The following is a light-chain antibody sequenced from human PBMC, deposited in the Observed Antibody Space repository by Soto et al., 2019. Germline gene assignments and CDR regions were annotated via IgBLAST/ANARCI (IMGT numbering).Light chain of an antibody. Sequence: EIVLTQSPGTLSLSPGERATLSCRASQSVSSSYLAWYQQKPGQAPRLLIYGASSRATGIPDRFSGSGSGPDFTLTISRLEPEDFAVYDCQQYGSSPPYTFGQGTKLEIK. V-gene: IGKV3-20*01. J-gene: IGKJ2*01. CDR1: QSVSSSY. CDR3: QQYGSSPPYT. CDR2: GAS.